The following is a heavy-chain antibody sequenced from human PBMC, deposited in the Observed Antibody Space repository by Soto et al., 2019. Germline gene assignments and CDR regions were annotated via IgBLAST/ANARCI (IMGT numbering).Heavy chain of an antibody. CDR3: ARHGIDFWSGYYSGWFDP. J-gene: IGHJ5*02. Sequence: QLQLQESGSGLVKPSQTLSLTCAVSGGSISSGGYSWSWIRQPPGKALGWFGYFYHSGSTYYNPSLKSRVTISVDRSKNQFSLKLSSVTAADTAVYYCARHGIDFWSGYYSGWFDPWGQGTLVTVSS. D-gene: IGHD3-3*01. CDR1: GGSISSGGYS. V-gene: IGHV4-30-2*01. CDR2: FYHSGST.